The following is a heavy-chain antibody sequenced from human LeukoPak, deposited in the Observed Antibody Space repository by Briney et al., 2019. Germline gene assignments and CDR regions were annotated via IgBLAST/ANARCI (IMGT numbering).Heavy chain of an antibody. CDR2: ISGYGDSK. J-gene: IGHJ4*02. D-gene: IGHD3-10*02. CDR1: GFTFANYA. CDR3: AKARTDMFSLSWFDY. Sequence: PGGSLRISCAASGFTFANYATSWVRQAPGKGLEWVSGISGYGDSKYYAASVNGRITISRDNSKNTLYLQMNSLGAEDTAVYYCAKARTDMFSLSWFDYWGQGTLVTVSS. V-gene: IGHV3-23*01.